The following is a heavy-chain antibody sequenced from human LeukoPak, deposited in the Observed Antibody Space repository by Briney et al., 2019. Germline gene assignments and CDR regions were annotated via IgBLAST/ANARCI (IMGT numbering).Heavy chain of an antibody. CDR2: IYYSGST. CDR1: GGSISSSSYY. J-gene: IGHJ4*02. Sequence: PSETLSLTCTVSGGSISSSSYYWGWIRQPPGKGLEWIGSIYYSGSTYYNPSLKSRVTISVDTSKNQFSLKLSSVTAADTAAYFCAREDYYNSGGYYLDYWGQGTLVTVSS. CDR3: AREDYYNSGGYYLDY. V-gene: IGHV4-39*07. D-gene: IGHD3-22*01.